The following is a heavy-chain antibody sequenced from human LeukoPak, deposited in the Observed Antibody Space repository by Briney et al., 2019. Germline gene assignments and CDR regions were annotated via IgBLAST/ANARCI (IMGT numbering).Heavy chain of an antibody. D-gene: IGHD2-2*01. CDR1: GYNFINYY. CDR2: INPYNGAT. Sequence: ASVKVSCKASGYNFINYYIHWVRQAPGQGLEWMGWINPYNGATTYAQKFQGRVTMTRDTSISTAYMELSRLRSDDTAVYYCAGDGASIVVVPAATNYYYYGMDVWGQGTTVTVSS. V-gene: IGHV1-2*02. J-gene: IGHJ6*02. CDR3: AGDGASIVVVPAATNYYYYGMDV.